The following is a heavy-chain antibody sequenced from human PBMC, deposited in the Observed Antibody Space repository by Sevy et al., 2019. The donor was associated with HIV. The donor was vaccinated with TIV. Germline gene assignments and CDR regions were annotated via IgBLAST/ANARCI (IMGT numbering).Heavy chain of an antibody. CDR3: TTDLGVELYMA. D-gene: IGHD1-7*01. V-gene: IGHV3-15*01. J-gene: IGHJ4*02. Sequence: GGSLRLSCAASGFTFSNAWMSWVRQAPGKGLEWVGRIKSKADGGTTDYAARVKGRFTISRDDSKNTLYLQMNSLKTEDTAVYYCTTDLGVELYMAWGQGTLVTVSS. CDR2: IKSKADGGTT. CDR1: GFTFSNAW.